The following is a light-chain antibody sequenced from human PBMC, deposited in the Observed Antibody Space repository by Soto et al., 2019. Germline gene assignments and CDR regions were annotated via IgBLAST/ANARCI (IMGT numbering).Light chain of an antibody. CDR1: QSVSSY. Sequence: IVLTQSPATLSLSPGERATLSCRASQSVSSYLAWYQQKPGQAPRLLIYDASNRATGIPARFSGSGSGTDFTLTISSREPEDFAVYYCQQRSNCPLTFGGGTKVEIK. CDR2: DAS. CDR3: QQRSNCPLT. V-gene: IGKV3-11*01. J-gene: IGKJ4*01.